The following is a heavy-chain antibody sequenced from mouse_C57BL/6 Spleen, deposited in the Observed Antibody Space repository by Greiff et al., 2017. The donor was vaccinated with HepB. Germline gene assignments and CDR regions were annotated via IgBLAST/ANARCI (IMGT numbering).Heavy chain of an antibody. CDR2: IYPGSGST. J-gene: IGHJ4*01. V-gene: IGHV1-55*01. CDR1: GYTFTSYW. CDR3: ARERMVSYAMDY. Sequence: QVQLQQSGAELVKPGASVKMSCKASGYTFTSYWITWVRQRPGQGLEWIGDIYPGSGSTNYNEKFKSKATLTVDTSSSTAYMQLSSLTSEDSAVYYCARERMVSYAMDYWGQGTSVTVSS. D-gene: IGHD2-3*01.